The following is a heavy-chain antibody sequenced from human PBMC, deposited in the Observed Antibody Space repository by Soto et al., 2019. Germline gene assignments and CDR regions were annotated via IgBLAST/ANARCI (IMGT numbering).Heavy chain of an antibody. D-gene: IGHD2-15*01. Sequence: SETLSLTCTVSGGSASSGSYYWCWIRQPPGKGLEWIGYIYYSGSTNYNPSLKSRVTISVDTSKNQFSLKLSSVTAADTAVYYCARDDCSGGSCCAGDYYYGMDVWGQGTTVTVSS. CDR1: GGSASSGSYY. J-gene: IGHJ6*02. CDR3: ARDDCSGGSCCAGDYYYGMDV. CDR2: IYYSGST. V-gene: IGHV4-61*01.